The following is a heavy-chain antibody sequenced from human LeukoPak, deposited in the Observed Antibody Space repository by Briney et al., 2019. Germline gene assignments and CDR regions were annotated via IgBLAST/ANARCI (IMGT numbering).Heavy chain of an antibody. CDR1: GYTFTAYY. V-gene: IGHV1-2*02. CDR2: INPNSGGT. Sequence: ASVKASCKASGYTFTAYYMHWVRQAPGQGLEWMGWINPNSGGTNYAQKFQGRVTMTRDTSISTAYMELSRLRSDDTAVYYCARGSSRSPRDAFDIWGQGTMVTVSS. J-gene: IGHJ3*02. CDR3: ARGSSRSPRDAFDI.